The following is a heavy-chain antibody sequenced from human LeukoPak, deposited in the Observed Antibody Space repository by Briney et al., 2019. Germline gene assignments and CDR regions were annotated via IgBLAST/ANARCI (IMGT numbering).Heavy chain of an antibody. CDR1: GYSFTTYW. CDR3: ARHGPYSGSYEAAFDI. CDR2: IYPGDSDT. J-gene: IGHJ3*02. D-gene: IGHD1-26*01. V-gene: IGHV5-51*01. Sequence: GESLKISCKGSGYSFTTYWIGWVRQMPGKGLEWMGIIYPGDSDTRYSPSSQGQVTVSADESISTAYLLWSSLKASDTAMYYCARHGPYSGSYEAAFDIWGQGTMVTVSS.